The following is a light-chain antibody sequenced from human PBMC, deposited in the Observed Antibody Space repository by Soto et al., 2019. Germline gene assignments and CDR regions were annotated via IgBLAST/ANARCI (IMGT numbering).Light chain of an antibody. CDR2: LNSDGSH. J-gene: IGLJ2*01. CDR1: SGHSNYA. Sequence: QSVLTQSPSASASLGASVKLTCTLSSGHSNYAIAWHQQQSEKGPRYLMKLNSDGSHSKGDGIPDRFSGSISGAERYLTISSLQSEDEADYYCQTWGSGIVVFGGGTQLTVL. V-gene: IGLV4-69*01. CDR3: QTWGSGIVV.